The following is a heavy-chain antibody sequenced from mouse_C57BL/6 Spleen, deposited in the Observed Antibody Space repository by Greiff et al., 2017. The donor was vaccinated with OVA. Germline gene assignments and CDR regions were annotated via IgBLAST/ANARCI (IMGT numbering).Heavy chain of an antibody. J-gene: IGHJ3*01. Sequence: VQLQESGAELVKPGASVKISCKASGYAFSSYWMNWVKQRPGKGLEWIGQIYPGDGDTNYNGKFKGKATLTADKSSSTAYMQLSSLTSEDSAVYFCARYGYDYDAWFAYWGQGTLVTVSA. V-gene: IGHV1-80*01. D-gene: IGHD2-4*01. CDR1: GYAFSSYW. CDR3: ARYGYDYDAWFAY. CDR2: IYPGDGDT.